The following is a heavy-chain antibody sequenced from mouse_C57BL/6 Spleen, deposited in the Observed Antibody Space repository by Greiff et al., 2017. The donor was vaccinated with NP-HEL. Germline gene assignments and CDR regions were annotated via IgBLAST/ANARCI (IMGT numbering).Heavy chain of an antibody. V-gene: IGHV1-26*01. D-gene: IGHD2-2*01. CDR3: ASMVTTAMDY. CDR2: INPNNGGT. CDR1: GYTFTDYY. J-gene: IGHJ4*01. Sequence: EVQLQQSGPELVKPGASVKISCKASGYTFTDYYMNWVKQSHGKSLEWIGDINPNNGGTSYNQKFKGKATLTVDKSSSTAYMELRSLTSEDSAVYYCASMVTTAMDYWGQGNSVTVSS.